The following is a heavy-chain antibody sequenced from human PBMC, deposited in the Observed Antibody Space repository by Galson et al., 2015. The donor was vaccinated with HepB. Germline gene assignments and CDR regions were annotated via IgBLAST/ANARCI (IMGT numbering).Heavy chain of an antibody. D-gene: IGHD3-22*01. Sequence: SLRLSCAASGFTFNTYDLHWVRQAPGGGLEWVSSIGTADDTYYPGSVKGRFTISRENAKNTLYLQMNSLRAGDTAVYYCARAGLDYYDSSGYHYTHAHMDVWGKGTTVTVSS. CDR3: ARAGLDYYDSSGYHYTHAHMDV. V-gene: IGHV3-13*01. J-gene: IGHJ6*03. CDR2: IGTADDT. CDR1: GFTFNTYD.